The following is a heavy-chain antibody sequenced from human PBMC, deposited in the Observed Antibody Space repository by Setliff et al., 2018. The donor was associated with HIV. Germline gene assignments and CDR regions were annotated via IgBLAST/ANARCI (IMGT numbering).Heavy chain of an antibody. D-gene: IGHD4-17*01. CDR3: AREDVTTSGLDI. J-gene: IGHJ3*02. CDR1: GFTFSSYG. Sequence: GGSLRLSCAASGFTFSSYGMHWVRQAPGKGLEWVAFIRSDESDKHYADSVKGRFTISRDNAKSTLYLQMNSLRVEDTAVYYCAREDVTTSGLDIWGQGTMVTVSS. CDR2: IRSDESDK. V-gene: IGHV3-30*02.